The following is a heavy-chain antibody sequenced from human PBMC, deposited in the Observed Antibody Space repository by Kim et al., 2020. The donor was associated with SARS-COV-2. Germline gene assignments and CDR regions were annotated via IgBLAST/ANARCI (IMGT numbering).Heavy chain of an antibody. D-gene: IGHD6-19*01. CDR2: IGTGSGAS. CDR1: ALNFNSFG. V-gene: IGHV3-48*02. J-gene: IGHJ4*02. Sequence: GGSLRLSCAAPALNFNSFGMNWVRRAPGKGLEWVSSIGTGSGASSYADSVQGRFTISKDDARTSLFLQMNSLRDDATAVYYCVREDLGSGHFYFWSQGT. CDR3: VREDLGSGHFYF.